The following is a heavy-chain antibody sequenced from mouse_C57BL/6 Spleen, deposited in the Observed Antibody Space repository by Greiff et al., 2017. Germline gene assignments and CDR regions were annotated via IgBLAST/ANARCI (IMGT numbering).Heavy chain of an antibody. CDR3: ARHERGLLDIDY. Sequence: EVQGVEPGGDFVKPGGSLKLSCAASGFTFSSYGMSWVRQTPDKRLEWVATISSGGSYTYYPDSVKGRSTISRDNAKNTLYLHMSKLKSEDTAMYYCARHERGLLDIDYWGQGTTLTVSS. CDR2: ISSGGSYT. D-gene: IGHD3-3*01. CDR1: GFTFSSYG. V-gene: IGHV5-6*01. J-gene: IGHJ2*01.